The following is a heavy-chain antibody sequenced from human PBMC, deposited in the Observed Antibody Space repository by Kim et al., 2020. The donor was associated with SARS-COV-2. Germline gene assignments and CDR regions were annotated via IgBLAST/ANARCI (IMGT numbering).Heavy chain of an antibody. Sequence: SETLSLTFTVSGGSISSYYWSWIRQPAGKGLEWIGRIHSSGSTNYNPSLKSRVTMSEDTSKNQLSLKLSSVTAADTAVYYCARRDSSGLYFDCWGQGPLLTVSS. J-gene: IGHJ4*02. CDR1: GGSISSYY. CDR2: IHSSGST. D-gene: IGHD6-19*01. CDR3: ARRDSSGLYFDC. V-gene: IGHV4-4*07.